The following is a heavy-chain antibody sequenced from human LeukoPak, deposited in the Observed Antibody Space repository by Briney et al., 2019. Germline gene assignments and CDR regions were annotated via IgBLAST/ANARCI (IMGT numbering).Heavy chain of an antibody. J-gene: IGHJ3*02. Sequence: ASVKVSCKASGYTFTGYYMHWVRPAPGQGLEWMGWINRNSGGTKYAQKFQGRVTMTRDTSISTAYMELSRLRSDDTAVYYCATLPIVGATNYAFDMWGQGTMVTVSS. CDR1: GYTFTGYY. CDR3: ATLPIVGATNYAFDM. D-gene: IGHD1-26*01. V-gene: IGHV1-2*02. CDR2: INRNSGGT.